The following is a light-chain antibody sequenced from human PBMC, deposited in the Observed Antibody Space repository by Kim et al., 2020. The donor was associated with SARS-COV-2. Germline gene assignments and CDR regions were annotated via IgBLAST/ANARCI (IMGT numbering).Light chain of an antibody. CDR1: SLRSYY. CDR2: GKN. CDR3: NSRDSSGNHWV. Sequence: SSELTQDPAVSVALGQTVRITCQGDSLRSYYASWYQQKPGQAPVLVIYGKNNRPSGIPDRFSGSSAGNTASLTITGAQAEDEADYYCNSRDSSGNHWVFGGGTMRTVL. J-gene: IGLJ3*02. V-gene: IGLV3-19*01.